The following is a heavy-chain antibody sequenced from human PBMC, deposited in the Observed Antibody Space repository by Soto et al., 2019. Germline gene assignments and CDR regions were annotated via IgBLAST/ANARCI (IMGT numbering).Heavy chain of an antibody. CDR1: GGTFSSYA. V-gene: IGHV1-69*01. J-gene: IGHJ6*02. CDR2: IIPIFGTA. Sequence: QVQLVQSGAEVKKPGSSVKVSCKASGGTFSSYAISWVRQAPGQGLEWMGGIIPIFGTANYAQKFQGRVTITADESTSTAYMELSSLRSEDTAVYYCCCNGGTRFSHYYHGMDVWGQGTTVTVSS. CDR3: CCNGGTRFSHYYHGMDV. D-gene: IGHD1-1*01.